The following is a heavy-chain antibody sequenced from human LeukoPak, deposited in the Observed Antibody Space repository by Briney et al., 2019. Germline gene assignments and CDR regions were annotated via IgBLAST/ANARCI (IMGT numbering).Heavy chain of an antibody. V-gene: IGHV3-30-3*01. J-gene: IGHJ6*03. D-gene: IGHD2-21*01. CDR1: GFTFSSYA. CDR3: ASTYCGGDCYSGYYYYYYVDV. Sequence: GRSLRLSCAASGFTFSSYAMHWVRQAPGKGPEWVAVISYDGSNKYYADSVKGGFTISRDNSKNTLYLQMNSLRAEDTAVYYCASTYCGGDCYSGYYYYYYVDVWGKGTTVTVSS. CDR2: ISYDGSNK.